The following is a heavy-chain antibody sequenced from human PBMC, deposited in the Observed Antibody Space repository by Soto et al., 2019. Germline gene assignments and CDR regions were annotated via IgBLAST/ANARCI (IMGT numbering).Heavy chain of an antibody. CDR2: IYYSGST. CDR3: ARDLYTISWHPFEY. J-gene: IGHJ4*02. V-gene: IGHV4-30-4*01. Sequence: QVQLQESGPGLVKPSQTLSLTCTVSGGSISSGNYYWTWIRQPPGKGLEWIGYIYYSGSTYYNPSLMSLVTISVDTSKNQCSLKLSSVTPADTAVYYCARDLYTISWHPFEYWGQGNLVTVSS. CDR1: GGSISSGNYY. D-gene: IGHD6-13*01.